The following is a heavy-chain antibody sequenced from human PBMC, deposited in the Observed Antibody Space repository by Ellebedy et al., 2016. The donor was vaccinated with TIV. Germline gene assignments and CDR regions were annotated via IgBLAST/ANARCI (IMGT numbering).Heavy chain of an antibody. CDR3: ARYRNYNDY. J-gene: IGHJ4*02. Sequence: SETLSLTCTVSGGSVSPNYWTWIRQPPGKGLEWIGYIYYSGSTNYNPSLKSRVTISIDTSKNQFSLRVSSVTAADTAVYYCARYRNYNDYWGQGTLVTVSS. CDR2: IYYSGST. V-gene: IGHV4-59*02. CDR1: GGSVSPNY. D-gene: IGHD1-26*01.